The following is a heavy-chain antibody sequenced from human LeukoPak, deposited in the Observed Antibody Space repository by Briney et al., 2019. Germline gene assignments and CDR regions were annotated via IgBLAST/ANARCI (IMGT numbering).Heavy chain of an antibody. J-gene: IGHJ4*02. CDR1: GYTFTSYY. Sequence: GASVKVSCKASGYTFTSYYMHRVRQAPGQGLGWMGIINPSGGSTSYAQKFQGRVTMTRDTSTSIVNMELSSLRSEDTAVYYCARASSSWNAFDHWGQGTLVTVSS. D-gene: IGHD6-13*01. V-gene: IGHV1-46*01. CDR3: ARASSSWNAFDH. CDR2: INPSGGST.